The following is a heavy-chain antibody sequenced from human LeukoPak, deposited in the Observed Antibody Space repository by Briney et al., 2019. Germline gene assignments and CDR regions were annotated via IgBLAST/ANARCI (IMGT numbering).Heavy chain of an antibody. CDR2: INHSGST. D-gene: IGHD1-14*01. J-gene: IGHJ2*01. Sequence: SETLSLTCAVYGGSFSGYYWSWIRQPPGKGLEWIGEINHSGSTNYNPSLKSRVTISVDTSKNQFSLKLSSVTAADTAVYYCARGRVTTRYFDLWGRGTLVTVSS. V-gene: IGHV4-34*01. CDR1: GGSFSGYY. CDR3: ARGRVTTRYFDL.